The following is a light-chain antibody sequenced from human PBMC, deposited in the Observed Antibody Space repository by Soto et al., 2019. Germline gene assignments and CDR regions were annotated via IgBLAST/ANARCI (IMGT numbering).Light chain of an antibody. V-gene: IGLV2-14*01. J-gene: IGLJ3*02. CDR3: SSHTISNTQV. CDR2: EVS. Sequence: QSVLTQPASVSGSPGQSITISCTGTSSDIGRFNYVSWYQQHPGKVPKLMIYEVSNRPSGVSNRFSGSKSGNTASLTISGLQAEDEADYYCSSHTISNTQVLGGGTKLTVL. CDR1: SSDIGRFNY.